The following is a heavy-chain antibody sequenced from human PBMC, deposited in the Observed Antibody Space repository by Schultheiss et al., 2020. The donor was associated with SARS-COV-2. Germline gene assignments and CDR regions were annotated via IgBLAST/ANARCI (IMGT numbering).Heavy chain of an antibody. V-gene: IGHV3-9*01. Sequence: GGSLRLSCAASGFTFDDYAMHWVRQAPGKGLEWVSGISWNSGSIGYADSVKGRFTISRDNAKNSLYLQMNSLRAEDTALYYCAKEKYYDYVWGSNYFDYWGQGTLVTVSS. CDR3: AKEKYYDYVWGSNYFDY. CDR1: GFTFDDYA. CDR2: ISWNSGSI. J-gene: IGHJ4*02. D-gene: IGHD3-16*01.